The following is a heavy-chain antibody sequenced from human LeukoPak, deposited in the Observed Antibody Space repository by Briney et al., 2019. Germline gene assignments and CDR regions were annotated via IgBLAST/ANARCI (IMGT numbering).Heavy chain of an antibody. D-gene: IGHD6-13*01. CDR1: GFTFSSYA. Sequence: PGGSLRLSCAASGFTFSSYAMSWVRQAPGKGLELVSAISGSGGSTYYADSVKGRFTISRDNSKNTLYLQMNSLRAEDTAVYYCAKASRWGIAAADYYFDYWGQGTLVTVSS. CDR3: AKASRWGIAAADYYFDY. V-gene: IGHV3-23*01. CDR2: ISGSGGST. J-gene: IGHJ4*02.